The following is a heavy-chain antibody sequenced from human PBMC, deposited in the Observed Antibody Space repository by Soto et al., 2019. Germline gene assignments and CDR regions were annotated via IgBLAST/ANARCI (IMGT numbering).Heavy chain of an antibody. CDR2: ISGSGGSP. J-gene: IGHJ4*02. CDR1: GFTFSTYT. V-gene: IGHV3-23*01. CDR3: AKARCSTTNCYVPDY. Sequence: EVQLLESGGDLVQPGGSLRLSCAASGFTFSTYTMSWVRQAPGKGLEWVSAISGSGGSPSYADSVQGRFTISRDNPKNTLYLQMNSLSDEDTAMYYCAKARCSTTNCYVPDYWGQGTLVTVSS. D-gene: IGHD2-2*01.